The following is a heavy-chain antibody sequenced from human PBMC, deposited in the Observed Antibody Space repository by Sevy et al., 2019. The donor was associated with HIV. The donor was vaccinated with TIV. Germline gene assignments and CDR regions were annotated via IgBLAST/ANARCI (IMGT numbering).Heavy chain of an antibody. Sequence: GGSLRLSCAASGFTFSNYAMSWVRQAPGKGLEWVSTFSFGCGKINYAYSVKGRFTISRDNFKNTLYLQMNSLRAEDTALYYCAREGCSKPHDYWGQGTLVTVSS. CDR2: FSFGCGKI. D-gene: IGHD2-2*01. J-gene: IGHJ4*02. V-gene: IGHV3-23*01. CDR1: GFTFSNYA. CDR3: AREGCSKPHDY.